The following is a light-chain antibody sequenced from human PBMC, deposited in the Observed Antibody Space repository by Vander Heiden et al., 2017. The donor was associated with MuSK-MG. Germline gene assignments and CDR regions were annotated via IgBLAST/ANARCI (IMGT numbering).Light chain of an antibody. CDR1: SSDVGGYNY. CDR2: DVS. Sequence: QSALTQPASVSGSPGQSITISCTGTSSDVGGYNYVSWYQQHPGKAPKLMIYDVSNRPSGVANRVSGSKSGNTASLTTAGLQAEDEADYYCSSYTSSSTLEVFGGGTKRTVL. CDR3: SSYTSSSTLEV. J-gene: IGLJ2*01. V-gene: IGLV2-14*01.